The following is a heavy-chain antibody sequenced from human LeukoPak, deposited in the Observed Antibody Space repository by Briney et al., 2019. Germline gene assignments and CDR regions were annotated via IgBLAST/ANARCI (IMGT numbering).Heavy chain of an antibody. CDR3: ARDGGDWDPEFDY. CDR2: ISAYNGNT. V-gene: IGHV1-18*01. Sequence: ASVEVSCKASGYTFTNFGISWVRQAPGQGLEWMGWISAYNGNTKYAQKLQGRVTMTTDTSTSTAYMELRSLRSDDTAVYFCARDGGDWDPEFDYWGQGTLVTVSS. J-gene: IGHJ4*02. D-gene: IGHD2-21*02. CDR1: GYTFTNFG.